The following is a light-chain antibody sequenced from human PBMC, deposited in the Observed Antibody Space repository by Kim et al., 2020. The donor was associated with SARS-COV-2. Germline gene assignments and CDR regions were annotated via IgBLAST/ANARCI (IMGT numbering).Light chain of an antibody. V-gene: IGKV1-8*01. CDR3: QQYYSYPLT. CDR2: AAS. CDR1: QVISSY. Sequence: SASTGDRVTITCRASQVISSYLAWYQQKPGKAPKLLIYAASTLQSGVPSRFSGSGSGTDFTLTISCLQSEDFATYYCQQYYSYPLTFGGGTKLEI. J-gene: IGKJ4*01.